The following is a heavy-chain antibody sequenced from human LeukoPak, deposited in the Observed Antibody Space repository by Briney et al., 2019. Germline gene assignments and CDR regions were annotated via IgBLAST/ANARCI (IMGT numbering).Heavy chain of an antibody. V-gene: IGHV3-23*01. CDR3: AKLRPYGTTWYGGVVN. CDR1: GFTLSSYV. Sequence: GESLRLSCAASGFTLSSYVMTWVRQAPGKGLDWVSAIGTGGDTHYADSVKGRFTVSRDSSKSTLYLHMDSLRADDTAVYYCAKLRPYGTTWYGGVVNWGQGTLVTVSS. CDR2: IGTGGDT. J-gene: IGHJ4*02. D-gene: IGHD6-13*01.